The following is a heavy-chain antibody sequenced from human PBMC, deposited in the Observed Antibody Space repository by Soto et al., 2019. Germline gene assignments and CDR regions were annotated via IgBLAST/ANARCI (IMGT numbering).Heavy chain of an antibody. D-gene: IGHD3-22*01. V-gene: IGHV4-39*01. CDR3: ASLTYYYDSSGYYTWYFDL. CDR2: IYYSGST. CDR1: GGSISSSSYY. Sequence: PSETLSLTCTVSGGSISSSSYYWGWIRQPPGKGLEWIGGIYYSGSTYYNPSLKSRVTISVDTSKNQFSLKLSSVTAADTAVYYCASLTYYYDSSGYYTWYFDLWGRGTMVTVYS. J-gene: IGHJ2*01.